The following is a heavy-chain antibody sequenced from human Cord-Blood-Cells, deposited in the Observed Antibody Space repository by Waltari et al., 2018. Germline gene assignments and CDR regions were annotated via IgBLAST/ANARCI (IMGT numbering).Heavy chain of an antibody. CDR1: GGTFSSYA. J-gene: IGHJ3*02. CDR2: IIPIFGTA. V-gene: IGHV1-69*01. CDR3: ARRNQLLYYGSGSYYAFDI. Sequence: QVQLVQSGAEVKKPGSSVKVSCKASGGTFSSYAISWVRQAPGQGLEWMGGIIPIFGTANDAQKFQGRGTITADESTSTAYMELSSLRSEDTAVYYCARRNQLLYYGSGSYYAFDIWGQGTMVTVSS. D-gene: IGHD3-10*01.